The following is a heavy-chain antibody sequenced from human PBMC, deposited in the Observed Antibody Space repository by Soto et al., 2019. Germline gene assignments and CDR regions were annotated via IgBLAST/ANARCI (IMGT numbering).Heavy chain of an antibody. Sequence: EVQLVESGGGLVQPGGSLRLSCAASGLTFSDYWMNWVRQAPGKGLVWVSRINSDGSSSSYADSVKGRFTLSRDNAKNRMYQQMNCLRAADTAVDYRLRRNQIAYYYGMDVWGQGTTVTVSS. D-gene: IGHD2-21*01. CDR2: INSDGSSS. V-gene: IGHV3-74*01. CDR3: LRRNQIAYYYGMDV. CDR1: GLTFSDYW. J-gene: IGHJ6*02.